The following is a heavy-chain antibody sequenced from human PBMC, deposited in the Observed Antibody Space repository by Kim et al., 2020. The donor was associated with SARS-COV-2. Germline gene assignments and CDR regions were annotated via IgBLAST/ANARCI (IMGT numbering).Heavy chain of an antibody. V-gene: IGHV3-23*01. CDR3: AKDLPCGAGSGNFDC. D-gene: IGHD2-21*01. CDR1: GFAFSNYA. Sequence: GGSLRLSCAASGFAFSNYAMSWVRRAPGKGLEWVSAISCSIPDTYYADSVRGRFTISRDNSKNILFLQMDSLRVDDTAVYYCAKDLPCGAGSGNFDCWG. J-gene: IGHJ4*01. CDR2: ISCSIPDT.